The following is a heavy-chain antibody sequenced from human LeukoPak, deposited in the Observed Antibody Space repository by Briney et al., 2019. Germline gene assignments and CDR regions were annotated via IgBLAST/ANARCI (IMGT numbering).Heavy chain of an antibody. CDR2: IYHSGST. CDR1: GYSISSGYY. D-gene: IGHD3-10*01. J-gene: IGHJ4*02. V-gene: IGHV4-38-2*02. CDR3: ARVLTLFRGGFDY. Sequence: PSETLSLTCTVSGYSISSGYYWGWIRQPPGKGLEWIGSIYHSGSTYYNPPLKSRVSISVDMSKNQFSLKLSSVTAADTAVYYCARVLTLFRGGFDYWGQGLLVTVSS.